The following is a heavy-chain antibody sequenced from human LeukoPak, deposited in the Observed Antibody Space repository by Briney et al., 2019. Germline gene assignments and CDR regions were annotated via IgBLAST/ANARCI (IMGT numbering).Heavy chain of an antibody. D-gene: IGHD1-26*01. J-gene: IGHJ4*02. CDR1: GGTFSSYA. CDR2: IFPIFATA. Sequence: SVKVSCKASGGTFSSYAISWVRQAPGQGLEWMGRIFPIFATANYAQKFQGRVTITADESTSTAYMELSSPRSEDTAVYYCARESGSYEAYFDYWGQGTLVTVSS. CDR3: ARESGSYEAYFDY. V-gene: IGHV1-69*13.